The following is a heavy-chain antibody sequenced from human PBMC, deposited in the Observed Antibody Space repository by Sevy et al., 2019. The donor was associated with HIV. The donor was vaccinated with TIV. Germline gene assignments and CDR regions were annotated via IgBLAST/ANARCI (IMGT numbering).Heavy chain of an antibody. D-gene: IGHD4-17*01. Sequence: GGSLRLSCAASGFTFSDYYMSWIRQAPGKGLEWLSYISGSDNTIYYADSVKGRFTISRDNAKNSLYLQMNSLRAEDTAVYYGARDHVKDGDLGDYYYFAMDVWGQGTSVTVSS. CDR3: ARDHVKDGDLGDYYYFAMDV. V-gene: IGHV3-11*01. CDR1: GFTFSDYY. J-gene: IGHJ6*02. CDR2: ISGSDNTI.